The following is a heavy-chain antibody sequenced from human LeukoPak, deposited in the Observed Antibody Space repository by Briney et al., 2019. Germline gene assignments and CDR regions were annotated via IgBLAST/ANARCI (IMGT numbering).Heavy chain of an antibody. CDR1: GFTFSSYS. Sequence: GGSLRLSCAASGFTFSSYSMNWVRQAPGKGLEWVSYISSSSSTIYYADSVKGRLTIARDNAKNSLFLQMNSLRAEDTAVYYCARGDFYGSGSYYHDAFDIWGQGTMVTVSS. CDR2: ISSSSSTI. V-gene: IGHV3-48*04. J-gene: IGHJ3*02. D-gene: IGHD3-10*01. CDR3: ARGDFYGSGSYYHDAFDI.